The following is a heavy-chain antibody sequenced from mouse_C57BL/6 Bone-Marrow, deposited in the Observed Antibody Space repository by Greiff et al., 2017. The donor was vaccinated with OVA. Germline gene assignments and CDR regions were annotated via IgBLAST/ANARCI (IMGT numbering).Heavy chain of an antibody. J-gene: IGHJ3*01. CDR3: ARAREFAY. Sequence: EVQRVESVAELVRPGASVKLSCTASGFNIKNTYMHWVKQRPEQGLEWIGRIDPANGNTKYAPKFQGKATITADTSSNTAYLQLSSLTYADSAVYYCARAREFAYWGQGTLVTVSA. CDR1: GFNIKNTY. V-gene: IGHV14-3*01. CDR2: IDPANGNT.